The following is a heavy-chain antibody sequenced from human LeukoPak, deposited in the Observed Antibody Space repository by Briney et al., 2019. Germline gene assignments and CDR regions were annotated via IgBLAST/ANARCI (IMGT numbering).Heavy chain of an antibody. J-gene: IGHJ6*02. CDR1: GFTFSSYE. Sequence: GGSLRLSCAASGFTFSSYEMNWVRQAPGKGLEWVSYISSSDTTIYYADSVKGRFTISRDNAKNSLYLQMNSLRAEDTAVYYCAIIGYYYGMDVWGQGTTVTVPS. CDR3: AIIGYYYGMDV. V-gene: IGHV3-48*03. D-gene: IGHD3-10*01. CDR2: ISSSDTTI.